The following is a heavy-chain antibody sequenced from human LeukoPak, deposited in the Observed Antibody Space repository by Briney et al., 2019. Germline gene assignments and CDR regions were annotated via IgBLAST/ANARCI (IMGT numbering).Heavy chain of an antibody. CDR3: AKGIREYYYGSGSYFDY. Sequence: GGSLRLSCAASGFTFSSYGMHWVRQAPGKGLEWVAVISYDGSNKYYADSVKGRFTISRDNAKNSLYLQMNSLRAEDTALYYCAKGIREYYYGSGSYFDYWGQGTLVTVSS. D-gene: IGHD3-10*01. CDR1: GFTFSSYG. J-gene: IGHJ4*02. CDR2: ISYDGSNK. V-gene: IGHV3-30*18.